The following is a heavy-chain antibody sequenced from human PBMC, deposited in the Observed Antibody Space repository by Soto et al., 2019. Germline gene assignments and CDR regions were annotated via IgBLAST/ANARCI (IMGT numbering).Heavy chain of an antibody. CDR2: IIPIVGIA. CDR1: GGTFSSYT. V-gene: IGHV1-69*04. Sequence: SVKVSCKASGGTFSSYTISWVRQAPGQGLEWMGRIIPIVGIANYAQKFQGRVTITADKSTSTAYMELSSLRSEDTAVYYCARESAAGSYWYFDLWGRGTLVTVSS. D-gene: IGHD6-13*01. J-gene: IGHJ2*01. CDR3: ARESAAGSYWYFDL.